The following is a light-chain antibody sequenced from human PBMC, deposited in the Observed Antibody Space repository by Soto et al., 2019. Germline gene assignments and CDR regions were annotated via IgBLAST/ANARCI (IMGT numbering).Light chain of an antibody. CDR2: EVS. V-gene: IGLV2-23*02. CDR3: CSYAVSSTFFYV. CDR1: SSDVGSYNL. Sequence: QSVLTQPASVSGSPGQSITISCTGTSSDVGSYNLVSWYQQHPGKAPKLMIYEVSKRPSGVSNRFSGSKSGNTASLTISGLQAEDEADYYCCSYAVSSTFFYVFGTGTKVTV. J-gene: IGLJ1*01.